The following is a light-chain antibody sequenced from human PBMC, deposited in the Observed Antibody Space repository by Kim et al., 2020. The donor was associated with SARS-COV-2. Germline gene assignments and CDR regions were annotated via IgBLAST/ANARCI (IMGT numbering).Light chain of an antibody. V-gene: IGLV6-57*04. Sequence: NFMLTQPHSVSESPGKTVTISCTRSSGSIASNYVEWYHQRPGSPPTTVIYEDNQRPSGVPDRFSGSIDSSTNSASLTISGLKTEDEADYYCPSYDSSNWVFGGGTKLTVL. CDR1: SGSIASNY. J-gene: IGLJ3*02. CDR3: PSYDSSNWV. CDR2: EDN.